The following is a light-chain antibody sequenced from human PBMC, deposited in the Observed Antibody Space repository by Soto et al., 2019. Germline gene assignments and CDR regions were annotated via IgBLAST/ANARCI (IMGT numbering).Light chain of an antibody. V-gene: IGLV2-23*02. CDR1: SSDVGSSNL. J-gene: IGLJ2*01. CDR2: GVS. Sequence: QSALTQPASVSGSPGQSITISCTGTSSDVGSSNLVSWYQHPPDKDPKVIIYGVSKRPSGGSDGFSGSKSGNTAYLTISGLQTEDEAYYHCCAFVGHGMSVVFGGGTKLTVL. CDR3: CAFVGHGMSVV.